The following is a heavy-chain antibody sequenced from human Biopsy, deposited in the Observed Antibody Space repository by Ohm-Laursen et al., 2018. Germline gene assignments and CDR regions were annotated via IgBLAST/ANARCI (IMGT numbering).Heavy chain of an antibody. J-gene: IGHJ1*01. V-gene: IGHV1-2*02. D-gene: IGHD2-15*01. Sequence: GAAVKVSCKASGYTFTGQYFHWVRQVPGQGLEWMGWINPHSGTTKFAQDFQGRVTMTRDTSITTAYMELRRLRSDDTAVYYCAKGQDLRGGAEYFQLWGQGALVTVSS. CDR3: AKGQDLRGGAEYFQL. CDR2: INPHSGTT. CDR1: GYTFTGQY.